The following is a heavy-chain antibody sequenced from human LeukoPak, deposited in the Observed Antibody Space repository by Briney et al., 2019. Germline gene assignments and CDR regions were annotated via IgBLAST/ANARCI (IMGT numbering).Heavy chain of an antibody. V-gene: IGHV3-30*18. D-gene: IGHD5-18*01. CDR2: ISYDGSNK. J-gene: IGHJ4*02. CDR3: AKDLEGGGYSYGSLDY. Sequence: GGSLRLSCAASGFTFSSYGMHWVRQAPGKGLEWVAVISYDGSNKYYADSVKGRFTISRDNSKNTLYLQVNSLRAEDTAVYYCAKDLEGGGYSYGSLDYWGQGTPVTVSS. CDR1: GFTFSSYG.